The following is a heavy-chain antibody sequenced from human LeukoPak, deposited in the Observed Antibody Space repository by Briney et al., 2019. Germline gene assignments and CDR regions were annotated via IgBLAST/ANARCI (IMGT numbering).Heavy chain of an antibody. V-gene: IGHV1-46*01. CDR3: ARARRGVMDYFYYGMDV. J-gene: IGHJ6*02. Sequence: ASVKVSCKASGYFFTSYYMHWVRQAPGQGLEWMGIINPSGGSTSYAQKFQGRVTMTRATTTSTVYMELSRLRSEDTAVYFCARARRGVMDYFYYGMDVWGQGTTVTVSS. CDR2: INPSGGST. CDR1: GYFFTSYY. D-gene: IGHD3-16*01.